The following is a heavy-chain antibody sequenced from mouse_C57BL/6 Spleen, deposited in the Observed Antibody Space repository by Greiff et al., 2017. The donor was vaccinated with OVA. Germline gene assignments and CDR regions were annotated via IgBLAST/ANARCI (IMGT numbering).Heavy chain of an antibody. CDR3: ARIYYGNDEDAMDD. J-gene: IGHJ4*01. V-gene: IGHV2-9-1*01. CDR2: IWTGGGT. Sequence: VKLVESGPGLVAPSQSLSITCTVSGFSLTSYAISWVRQPPGQGLEWLGVIWTGGGTNYNSALKSRLSISKDNSKSQVFLKMNSLQTDDTARYYCARIYYGNDEDAMDDWGQGTSVTVSS. D-gene: IGHD2-2*01. CDR1: GFSLTSYA.